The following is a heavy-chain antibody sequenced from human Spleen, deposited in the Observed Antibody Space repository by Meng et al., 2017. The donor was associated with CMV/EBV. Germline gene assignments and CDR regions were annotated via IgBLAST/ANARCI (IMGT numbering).Heavy chain of an antibody. J-gene: IGHJ4*02. Sequence: GGSLRLSCAASGFTFSGYWMTWVRQAPGKGLEWVANIKQDGSEKYYVDSVKGRFTISRDNAKNSLFLQMNSLRAEDTAVYYCARKEFWSGYYDYWGQGTLVTVSS. CDR2: IKQDGSEK. CDR3: ARKEFWSGYYDY. CDR1: GFTFSGYW. V-gene: IGHV3-7*01. D-gene: IGHD3-3*01.